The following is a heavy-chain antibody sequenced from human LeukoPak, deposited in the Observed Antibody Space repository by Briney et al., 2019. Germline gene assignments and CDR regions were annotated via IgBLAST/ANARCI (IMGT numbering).Heavy chain of an antibody. V-gene: IGHV4-61*05. CDR3: ARGSDYDFWSGPFFDY. Sequence: SETLSLTCTVSGGSISSSSYYWGWIRQPPGKGLEWIGYIYYSGSTNYNPSLKSRVTISVDTSKNQFSLKLSSVTAADTAVYYCARGSDYDFWSGPFFDYWGQGTLVTVSS. CDR2: IYYSGST. D-gene: IGHD3-3*01. CDR1: GGSISSSSYY. J-gene: IGHJ4*02.